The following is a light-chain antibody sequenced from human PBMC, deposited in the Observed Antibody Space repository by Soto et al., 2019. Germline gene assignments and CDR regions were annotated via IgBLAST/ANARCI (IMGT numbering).Light chain of an antibody. Sequence: QSVLAQPASVSGSPGQSITISCTGASSGVGGYNYVSWFQQRPGKAPKLLIYDVSNRPSGVSNRFSGSKSGNTASLTISGLQAEDEADYYCSSYTSSTTLDVFGTGTRSPS. CDR1: SSGVGGYNY. CDR2: DVS. J-gene: IGLJ1*01. V-gene: IGLV2-14*01. CDR3: SSYTSSTTLDV.